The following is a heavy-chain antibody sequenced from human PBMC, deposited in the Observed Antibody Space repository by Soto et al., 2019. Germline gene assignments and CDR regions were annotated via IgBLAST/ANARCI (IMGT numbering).Heavy chain of an antibody. J-gene: IGHJ4*02. CDR3: AVDDDGSVFDY. D-gene: IGHD3-22*01. CDR2: ISGSGGSA. V-gene: IGHV3-23*01. CDR1: GFTFTNFG. Sequence: GGSLRLSCAVSGFTFTNFGMSWVRQAPEKGLEWISDISGSGGSADYADSVKGRFTISRDNSKNTLYLQMNSLRVEDTAIYYCAVDDDGSVFDYWGQGTLVTVSS.